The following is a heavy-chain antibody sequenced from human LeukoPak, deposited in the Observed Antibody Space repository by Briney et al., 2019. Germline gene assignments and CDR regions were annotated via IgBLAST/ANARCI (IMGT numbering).Heavy chain of an antibody. V-gene: IGHV4-4*09. CDR1: GGSISNYY. D-gene: IGHD3-3*02. CDR3: ARRVISEFSIDKGNWLDP. Sequence: SETLSLTCTASGGSISNYYWNWVRQSPGKGLEWIGYILSSGSTHHNPSLTSRISLSVDTSKNQFSLKLSSVTAADTAVYYCARRVISEFSIDKGNWLDPWGQGTLVTVSS. CDR2: ILSSGST. J-gene: IGHJ5*02.